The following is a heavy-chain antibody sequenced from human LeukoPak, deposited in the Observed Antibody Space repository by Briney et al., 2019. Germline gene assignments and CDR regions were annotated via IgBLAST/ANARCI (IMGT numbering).Heavy chain of an antibody. D-gene: IGHD2-2*01. CDR2: ISAYNGNT. CDR3: ARGGDCSSTSCYRRPFDP. Sequence: GASVKVSCKASGYTFTSYGISWVRQAPGQGLEWMGWISAYNGNTNYAQKLQGRVTMTTDTSTSTAYMELRSLRSDDTAVYYCARGGDCSSTSCYRRPFDPWGQGTLVTVSS. J-gene: IGHJ5*02. V-gene: IGHV1-18*01. CDR1: GYTFTSYG.